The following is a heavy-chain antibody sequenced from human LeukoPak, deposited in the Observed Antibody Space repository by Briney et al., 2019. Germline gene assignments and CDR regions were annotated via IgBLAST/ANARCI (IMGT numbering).Heavy chain of an antibody. D-gene: IGHD3-3*01. CDR1: GGTFSNSG. CDR2: IIPVFGTP. Sequence: SVKVSCKTSGGTFSNSGISWVRLAPGQGPEWMGGIIPVFGTPNYAQKFQGRLTITADRSTTTAYMELSSLTSDDTAVYYCVRERLARFPYFDYWGQGTLVAVSS. CDR3: VRERLARFPYFDY. V-gene: IGHV1-69*06. J-gene: IGHJ4*02.